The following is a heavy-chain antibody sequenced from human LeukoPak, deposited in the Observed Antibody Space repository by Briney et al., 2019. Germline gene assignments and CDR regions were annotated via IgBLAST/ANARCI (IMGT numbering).Heavy chain of an antibody. V-gene: IGHV1-2*02. J-gene: IGHJ4*02. D-gene: IGHD3-3*01. CDR1: GYTFTGYY. CDR2: INPNSGGT. CDR3: ARAYDFWSGYYTTTDY. Sequence: ASVKVSCKASGYTFTGYYMHWVRQAPGQGLEWMGWINPNSGGTNYAQKFQGRATMTRDTSISTAYMELSRLRSDDTAVYYCARAYDFWSGYYTTTDYWGQGTLVTVSS.